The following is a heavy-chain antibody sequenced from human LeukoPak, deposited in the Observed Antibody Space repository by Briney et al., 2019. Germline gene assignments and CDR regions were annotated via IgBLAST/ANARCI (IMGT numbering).Heavy chain of an antibody. D-gene: IGHD3-10*01. CDR3: ATGSGSGYYMDV. CDR1: GFTFSSYS. V-gene: IGHV3-21*01. Sequence: GGSLRLSCAASGFTFSSYSMNWVRQAPGKGLEWVSSISSSSSYIYYADSVKGRLTISRDNAKNSLYLQMNSLRVEDTAVYYCATGSGSGYYMDVWGRGTTVTVSS. J-gene: IGHJ6*03. CDR2: ISSSSSYI.